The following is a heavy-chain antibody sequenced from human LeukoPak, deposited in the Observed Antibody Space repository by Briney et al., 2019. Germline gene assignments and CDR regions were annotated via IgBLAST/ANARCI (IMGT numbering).Heavy chain of an antibody. Sequence: SQTLSLTCTISGDSFSSNKAAWNWIRQSPSRDLEWLGRTYYDSQWYRDYAVSVKSRMTVNPDTSKNRFSLHLNSVTPEDTAVYYCARNYYGSGSYYTLDSWGPGTLVTVSS. V-gene: IGHV6-1*01. D-gene: IGHD3-10*01. CDR1: GDSFSSNKAA. CDR3: ARNYYGSGSYYTLDS. J-gene: IGHJ4*02. CDR2: TYYDSQWYR.